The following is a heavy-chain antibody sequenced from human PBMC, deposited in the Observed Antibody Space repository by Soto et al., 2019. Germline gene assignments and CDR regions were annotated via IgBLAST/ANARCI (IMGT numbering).Heavy chain of an antibody. Sequence: QVQLVQSGAEVKKPGASVKVSCKASGYTFTHYGITWVRQAPGQGLEWMGWINSFSGDTNYPQKLQGRLTMTTDTSTNTVYMELRNLRSDDTAVYYCARGLHTGGKSWYFDIWGRGTLVTVSS. CDR2: INSFSGDT. J-gene: IGHJ2*01. CDR1: GYTFTHYG. V-gene: IGHV1-18*01. D-gene: IGHD2-15*01. CDR3: ARGLHTGGKSWYFDI.